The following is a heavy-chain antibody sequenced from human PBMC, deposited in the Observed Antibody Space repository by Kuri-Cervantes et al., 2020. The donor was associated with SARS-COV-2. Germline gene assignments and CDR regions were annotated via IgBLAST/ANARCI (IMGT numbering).Heavy chain of an antibody. Sequence: GESLKISCAASGFTLSSYAMSWVRQAPGKGLEWVSAISGSGGSTYYADSVKGRFTISRDNSKNTLYLQMNSLRAEDTAVYYCAKDLGRPNWFDPWGQGTLVTVSS. J-gene: IGHJ5*02. CDR1: GFTLSSYA. CDR3: AKDLGRPNWFDP. CDR2: ISGSGGST. V-gene: IGHV3-23*01.